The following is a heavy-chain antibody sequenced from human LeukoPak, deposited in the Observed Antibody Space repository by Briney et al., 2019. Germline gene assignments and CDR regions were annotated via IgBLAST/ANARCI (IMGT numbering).Heavy chain of an antibody. D-gene: IGHD3-10*01. Sequence: GGSLRLSCAASGFTFSSYSMNWVRQAPGKGLEWVSSISGSSSTIYYADSVKGRFTISRDNAKNSLYLQMNSLRDEDTAVYYCAKDFGELLYGDSFDIWGQGTMVTVSS. V-gene: IGHV3-48*02. J-gene: IGHJ3*02. CDR2: ISGSSSTI. CDR3: AKDFGELLYGDSFDI. CDR1: GFTFSSYS.